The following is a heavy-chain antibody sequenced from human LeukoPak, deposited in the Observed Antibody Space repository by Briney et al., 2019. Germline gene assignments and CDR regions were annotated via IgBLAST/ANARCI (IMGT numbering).Heavy chain of an antibody. D-gene: IGHD3-10*01. CDR2: IYYSGST. CDR1: GGSISSSSYY. V-gene: IGHV4-39*01. Sequence: SETLSLTCTVSGGSISSSSYYWGWIRQPPGKGLEWIGSIYYSGSTYNPSLKSRVTISVDTSKNQFSLKLSSVTAADTAVYYCVRDSGSYVDYWGQGTLVTVSS. CDR3: VRDSGSYVDY. J-gene: IGHJ4*02.